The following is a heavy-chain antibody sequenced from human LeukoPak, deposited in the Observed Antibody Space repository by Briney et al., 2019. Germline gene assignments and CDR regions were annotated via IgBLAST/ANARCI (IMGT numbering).Heavy chain of an antibody. CDR3: AREVTWLAPDY. D-gene: IGHD6-19*01. V-gene: IGHV3-33*01. CDR2: IWYDGSNK. Sequence: GGSLRLSCAASGFTFSSYGMHWVRQAPGKGLEWVAVIWYDGSNKYYADSVKGRFTISRDNSKNTLYLQMNSLRAEDTAVYYCAREVTWLAPDYWGQGTLVTVSS. J-gene: IGHJ4*02. CDR1: GFTFSSYG.